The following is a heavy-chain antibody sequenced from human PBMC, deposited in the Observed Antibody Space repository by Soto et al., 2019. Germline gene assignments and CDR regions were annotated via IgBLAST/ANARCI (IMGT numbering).Heavy chain of an antibody. Sequence: SETLSLTCTVSGGSVSSNSYSWGWIRQSPGKGLEWIGTIYSSENTYYNPSLMSRVTISVDTSKNQFSLKLSSVTAAVTAVYYCARLNGYCISTNCHGYYGMDVWGQGTTVTVSS. CDR3: ARLNGYCISTNCHGYYGMDV. CDR2: IYSSENT. V-gene: IGHV4-39*01. J-gene: IGHJ6*02. D-gene: IGHD2-2*01. CDR1: GGSVSSNSYS.